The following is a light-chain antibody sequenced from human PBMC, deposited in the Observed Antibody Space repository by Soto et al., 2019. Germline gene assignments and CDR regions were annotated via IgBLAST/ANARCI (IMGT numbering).Light chain of an antibody. V-gene: IGLV1-44*01. CDR1: SSNIGINT. CDR2: SNN. J-gene: IGLJ1*01. Sequence: QSVLTQPPSASGTPGHRVTISCSGGSSNIGINTVNWYQQLPRTAPKLLIYSNNQRPSGVPDRFSGSRSGTSASLAISGLXSGDEADYYCAAWDDSLNGYVFGTGTKVTVL. CDR3: AAWDDSLNGYV.